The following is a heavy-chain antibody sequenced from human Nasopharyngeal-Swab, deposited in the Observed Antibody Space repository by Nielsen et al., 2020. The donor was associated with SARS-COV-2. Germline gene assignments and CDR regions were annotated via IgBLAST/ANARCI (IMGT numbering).Heavy chain of an antibody. CDR1: GFNLGYFA. V-gene: IGHV3-49*01. CDR3: TRGNSGWYGVGHF. Sequence: GESLKISCTASGFNLGYFAMSWFRQAPGKGLEWVGFIRSKAYGGTTEYAASVKGRFTISRDGPKSIAYLEMISLKTEDTAVYYCTRGNSGWYGVGHFWGQGTLVRVSS. J-gene: IGHJ4*02. CDR2: IRSKAYGGTT. D-gene: IGHD6-19*01.